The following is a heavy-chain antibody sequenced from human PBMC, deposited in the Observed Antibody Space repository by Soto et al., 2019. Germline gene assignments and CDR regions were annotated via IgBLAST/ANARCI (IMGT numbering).Heavy chain of an antibody. CDR2: INSDGSRT. CDR3: ARALTYYYDIDY. D-gene: IGHD3-22*01. V-gene: IGHV3-74*01. J-gene: IGHJ4*02. Sequence: PGGSLRLSCAASGFTFSSYWMHWVRQAPGKGLAWVSRINSDGSRTTYADSVKGRFTISRDNAKNMLHLQMNSLRAEDTAVYYCARALTYYYDIDYWGQGTLVTVSS. CDR1: GFTFSSYW.